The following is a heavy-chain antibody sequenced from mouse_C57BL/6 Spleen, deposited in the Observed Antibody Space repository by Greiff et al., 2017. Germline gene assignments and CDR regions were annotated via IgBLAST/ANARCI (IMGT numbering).Heavy chain of an antibody. Sequence: QVQLQQPGAELVRPGTSVKLSCKASGYTFTSYWMHWVKQRPGQGLEWIGVIDPSDSYTNYNQKFKGKATLTVDTSSSTAYMRLSSLTSEDSAVYYCERRWITTVPAWFAYWGQGTLVTVSA. CDR1: GYTFTSYW. J-gene: IGHJ3*01. CDR3: ERRWITTVPAWFAY. D-gene: IGHD1-1*01. V-gene: IGHV1-59*01. CDR2: IDPSDSYT.